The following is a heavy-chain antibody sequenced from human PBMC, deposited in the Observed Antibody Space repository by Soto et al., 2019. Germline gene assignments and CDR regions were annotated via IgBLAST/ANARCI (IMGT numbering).Heavy chain of an antibody. CDR1: GYILASYL. D-gene: IGHD3-22*01. J-gene: IGHJ4*02. CDR2: IDPSDSQT. V-gene: IGHV5-10-1*01. Sequence: RVASLKISASGSGYILASYLITWLRQKPWKGLEWMGRIDPSDSQTYYSPSFRGHVTISVTKSITTVFLQWSSLRASDTAMYYCARQIYDSDTGPNFQYYFDSWGQGTPVTVSS. CDR3: ARQIYDSDTGPNFQYYFDS.